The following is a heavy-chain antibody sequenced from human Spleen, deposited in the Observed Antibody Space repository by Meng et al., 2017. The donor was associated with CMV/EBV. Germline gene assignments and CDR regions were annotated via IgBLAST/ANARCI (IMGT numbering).Heavy chain of an antibody. D-gene: IGHD2-2*01. CDR1: GFTFDGYA. CDR2: ISWDGGST. J-gene: IGHJ4*02. CDR3: AKGSSRNYFDY. V-gene: IGHV3-43D*03. Sequence: GGSLRLSCAASGFTFDGYAMHWVRQAPGKGLEWVSLISWDGGSTYYADSVKGRFTISRDNSKNSLYLQMNSLRAEDTALYYCAKGSSRNYFDYWGQGTLVTVSS.